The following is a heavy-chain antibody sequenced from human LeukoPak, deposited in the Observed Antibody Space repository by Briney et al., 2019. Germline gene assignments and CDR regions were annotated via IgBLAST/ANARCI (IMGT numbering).Heavy chain of an antibody. CDR2: IRYDGSNK. CDR3: AKDRSDYDFWSDGGYFDY. J-gene: IGHJ4*02. Sequence: GGSLRLSRAASGFTFSSYGMHWVRQAPGEGLEWVAFIRYDGSNKYYADSVKGRFTISRDNSKNTLYLQMNSLRAEDTAVYYCAKDRSDYDFWSDGGYFDYWGQGTLVTVSS. D-gene: IGHD3-3*01. CDR1: GFTFSSYG. V-gene: IGHV3-30*02.